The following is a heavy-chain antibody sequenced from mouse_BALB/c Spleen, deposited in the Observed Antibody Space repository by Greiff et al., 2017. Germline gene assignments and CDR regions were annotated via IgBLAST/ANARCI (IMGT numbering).Heavy chain of an antibody. CDR1: GYTFTDYE. Sequence: QVQLQQSGAELVRPGASVTLSCKASGYTFTDYEMHWVKQTPVHGLEWIGAIDPETGGTAYNQKFKGKATLTADKSSSTAYMELRSLTSEDSAVYYCTMIYYGYEGFAYWGQGTLVTVSA. V-gene: IGHV1-15*01. D-gene: IGHD2-2*01. CDR3: TMIYYGYEGFAY. J-gene: IGHJ3*01. CDR2: IDPETGGT.